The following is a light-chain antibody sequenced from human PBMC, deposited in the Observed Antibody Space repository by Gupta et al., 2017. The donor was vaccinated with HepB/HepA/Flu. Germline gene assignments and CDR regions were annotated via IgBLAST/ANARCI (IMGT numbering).Light chain of an antibody. V-gene: IGLV2-8*01. J-gene: IGLJ2*01. CDR2: EVS. CDR1: SSDVGGYNY. Sequence: QSALTQPPSASGSPGQSVTISCTGTSSDVGGYNYVSWYQQHPGKAPNLMIYEVSKRPSGVPDRFSGSKSGTTASLTVSGLQAEDEADYYSSSYAGSNNLIFGGGTKLTVL. CDR3: SSYAGSNNLI.